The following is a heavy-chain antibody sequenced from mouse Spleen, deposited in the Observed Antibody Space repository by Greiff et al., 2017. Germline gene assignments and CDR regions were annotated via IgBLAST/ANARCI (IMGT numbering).Heavy chain of an antibody. CDR2: ISSGGGNT. V-gene: IGHV5-9*04. Sequence: DVKLVESGGGLVKPGGSLKLSCAASGFTFSSYTMSWVRQTPAKRLEWVATISSGGGNTYYPDSVKGRFTISRDNARNTLYLQMSSLRSEDTAMYYCARETIYYYDGSPLFAYWGQGTLVTVSA. CDR1: GFTFSSYT. D-gene: IGHD1-1*01. J-gene: IGHJ3*01. CDR3: ARETIYYYDGSPLFAY.